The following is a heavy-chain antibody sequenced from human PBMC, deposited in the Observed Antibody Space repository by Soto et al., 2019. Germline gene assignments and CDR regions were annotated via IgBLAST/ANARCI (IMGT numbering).Heavy chain of an antibody. V-gene: IGHV3-48*02. CDR1: GFTFSTYS. Sequence: EVQLVESGGGLVQPGGSLRLSCAASGFTFSTYSMNWVRQAPGKGLEWVSYISSRSYTIYYVDSVKGRFTISRDNAKNSLYLKMNSLSDEDTAVYYCARGGSSSDNGMDVWGQGTTVTVSS. CDR2: ISSRSYTI. J-gene: IGHJ6*02. D-gene: IGHD6-6*01. CDR3: ARGGSSSDNGMDV.